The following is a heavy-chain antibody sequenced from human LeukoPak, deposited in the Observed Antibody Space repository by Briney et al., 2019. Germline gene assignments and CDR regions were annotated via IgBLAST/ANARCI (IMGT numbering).Heavy chain of an antibody. V-gene: IGHV3-21*01. CDR3: ARAGIVGATYDAFDI. CDR1: GFTFSSYS. CDR2: ISSSSSYI. Sequence: GGSLRLSCAASGFTFSSYSMNWVRQAPRKGLEWVSSISSSSSYIYYADSVKGRFTISRDNAKNSLYLQMNSLRAEDTAVYYCARAGIVGATYDAFDIWGQGTMVTVSS. D-gene: IGHD1-26*01. J-gene: IGHJ3*02.